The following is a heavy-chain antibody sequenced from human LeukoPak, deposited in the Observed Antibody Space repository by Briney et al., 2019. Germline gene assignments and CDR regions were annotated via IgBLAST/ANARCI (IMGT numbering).Heavy chain of an antibody. CDR3: ARDSGVAGFDY. J-gene: IGHJ4*02. CDR2: IYYSGST. D-gene: IGHD1-26*01. Sequence: SETLSLTCTVSGGSISSYYWSWIRQPPGKGLEWIGYIYYSGSTNYNPSLKSRVTISVDTSKNQFSLQLNSVTPEDTAVYYCARDSGVAGFDYWGQGTLVTVSS. V-gene: IGHV4-59*12. CDR1: GGSISSYY.